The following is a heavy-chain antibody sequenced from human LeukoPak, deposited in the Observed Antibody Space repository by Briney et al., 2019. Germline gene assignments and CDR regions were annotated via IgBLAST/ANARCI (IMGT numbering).Heavy chain of an antibody. CDR2: IYYSGST. V-gene: IGHV4-39*07. J-gene: IGHJ6*03. Sequence: PSETLSLTCTVSGGSISSSSYYWGWIRQPPGKGLEWIGSIYYSGSTYYNPSLKSRVTISVDTSKNQFSLKLSSVTAADTAVYYCARSSGSYYPYYYYYMDVWGKGTTVTISS. CDR1: GGSISSSSYY. CDR3: ARSSGSYYPYYYYYMDV. D-gene: IGHD1-26*01.